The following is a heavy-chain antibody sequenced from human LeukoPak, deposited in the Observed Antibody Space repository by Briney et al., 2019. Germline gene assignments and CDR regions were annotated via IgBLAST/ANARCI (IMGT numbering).Heavy chain of an antibody. CDR3: ARDRYSSGWYHHFDY. CDR2: INSDGSST. D-gene: IGHD6-19*01. Sequence: PGGSLRLSCAASGFTFSSYWMHWVRQAPGKGLVWVSRINSDGSSTSYADSVKGRFTISRDNAKNTLYPQMNSLRAEDTAVYYCARDRYSSGWYHHFDYWGQGTLVTVSS. CDR1: GFTFSSYW. V-gene: IGHV3-74*01. J-gene: IGHJ4*02.